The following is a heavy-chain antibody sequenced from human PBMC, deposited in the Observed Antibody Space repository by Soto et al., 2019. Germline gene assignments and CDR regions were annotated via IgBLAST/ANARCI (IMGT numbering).Heavy chain of an antibody. J-gene: IGHJ4*02. D-gene: IGHD1-26*01. CDR2: IMSKTDGGTT. CDR3: TTDSGMSPYSLDY. CDR1: GFTFGKAW. Sequence: GSLRLSCATSGFTFGKAWVGWVRQAPGKGLEWVGRIMSKTDGGTTDYAAPVKGRFTISRDDSKSTLYLQMNSLKTDDTAFYYCTTDSGMSPYSLDYWGQGTRVTVCS. V-gene: IGHV3-15*01.